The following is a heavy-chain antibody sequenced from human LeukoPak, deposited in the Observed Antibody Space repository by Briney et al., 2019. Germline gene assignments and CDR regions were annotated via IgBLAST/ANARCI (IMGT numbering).Heavy chain of an antibody. CDR2: IWYDGSSE. J-gene: IGHJ4*02. Sequence: GGSLRLSCVASGLNFDDSAMHWVRQAPGKGLEWVAVIWYDGSSEYYADSVRGRFTISRDNSKNTLYLQMNILRAEDTALYYCARGDGYNHPTFDYWGQGTLVTVSS. CDR1: GLNFDDSA. CDR3: ARGDGYNHPTFDY. D-gene: IGHD5-24*01. V-gene: IGHV3-33*08.